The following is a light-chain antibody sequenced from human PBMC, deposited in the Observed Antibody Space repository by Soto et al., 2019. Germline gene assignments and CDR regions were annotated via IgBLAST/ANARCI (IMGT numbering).Light chain of an antibody. J-gene: IGKJ5*01. CDR3: QHRSNWPLT. Sequence: EIVLTQSPATLSLYPGERATLSCRASQSVSSYLAWYQQKPGQAPRLLMFDASNRATGIPARFSGSGSGTDFTLTISSLEPEDFAVYYCQHRSNWPLTFGQGTRLEIK. CDR1: QSVSSY. CDR2: DAS. V-gene: IGKV3-11*01.